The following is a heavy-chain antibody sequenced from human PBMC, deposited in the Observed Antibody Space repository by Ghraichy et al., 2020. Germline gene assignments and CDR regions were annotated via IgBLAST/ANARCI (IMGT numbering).Heavy chain of an antibody. J-gene: IGHJ4*02. CDR3: AKDGGNWNFHY. CDR2: IRHDGSD. D-gene: IGHD1-1*01. V-gene: IGHV3-30*02. Sequence: GGSLRLSCAASGFTFSNYNMHWVRQAPGKGLEWVALIRHDGSDNYAESVKGRFTISRDNSKKTLYLQMNSLKPEDTAVFYCAKDGGNWNFHYWGQGTLVTVSS. CDR1: GFTFSNYN.